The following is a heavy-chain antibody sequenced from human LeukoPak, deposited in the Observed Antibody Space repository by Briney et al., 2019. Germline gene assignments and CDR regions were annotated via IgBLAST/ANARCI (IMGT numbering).Heavy chain of an antibody. CDR1: GYTFTTYG. CDR3: ARVVGSGYYLDAFDI. D-gene: IGHD3-3*01. J-gene: IGHJ3*02. V-gene: IGHV1-18*01. Sequence: ASVKVSCKASGYTFTTYGISWVRQAPGQGLEWMGWISAYNGNTNYAQKLQGRVTMTTDTSTSTAYMELRSLRSDDTAVYYCARVVGSGYYLDAFDIWGQGTMVTVSS. CDR2: ISAYNGNT.